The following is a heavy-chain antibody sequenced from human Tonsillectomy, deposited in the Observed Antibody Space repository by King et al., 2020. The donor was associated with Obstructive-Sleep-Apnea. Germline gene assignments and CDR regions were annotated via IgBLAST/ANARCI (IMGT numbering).Heavy chain of an antibody. CDR3: ARDSGSYLAFDI. D-gene: IGHD1-26*01. CDR1: GGSISSGDYY. Sequence: QLQESGPGLVKPSQTLSLTCTVSGGSISSGDYYWSWIRQPPGKGLEWIGYIYYSGSTYYNPSLKSRVTISVDTSKNQFPLKLSSVTAADTAVYYCARDSGSYLAFDIWGQGTMVTVSS. V-gene: IGHV4-30-4*01. CDR2: IYYSGST. J-gene: IGHJ3*02.